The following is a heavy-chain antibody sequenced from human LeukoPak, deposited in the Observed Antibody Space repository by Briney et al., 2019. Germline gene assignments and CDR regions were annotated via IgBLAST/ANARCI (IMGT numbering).Heavy chain of an antibody. Sequence: ASVKVSCKASGYTFTGYYMHWVRQAPGQGLEWMGWINPNSGGTNYAQKFQGRVTMTRDTSISTAYMELSRLRSDDTAVYYCARAAIVVVPAAMHHYYMDVWGKGTTVTISS. J-gene: IGHJ6*03. CDR1: GYTFTGYY. CDR3: ARAAIVVVPAAMHHYYMDV. D-gene: IGHD2-2*01. CDR2: INPNSGGT. V-gene: IGHV1-2*02.